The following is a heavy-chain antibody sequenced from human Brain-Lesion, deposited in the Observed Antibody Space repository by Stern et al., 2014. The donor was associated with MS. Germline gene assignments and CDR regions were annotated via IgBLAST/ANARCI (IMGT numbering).Heavy chain of an antibody. CDR3: ARGERWFDS. CDR1: GFSFSNYW. Sequence: VQLGQSGGGLVPPGGSLRLSCAASGFSFSNYWMPWVRQAPGKGLVWVSRVNKDGRRTSYADSVKGRFTMSRDNAKNTLYLQMNSLRVEDTAIYYCARGERWFDSWGQGTLVTVSS. CDR2: VNKDGRRT. V-gene: IGHV3-74*01. J-gene: IGHJ5*01.